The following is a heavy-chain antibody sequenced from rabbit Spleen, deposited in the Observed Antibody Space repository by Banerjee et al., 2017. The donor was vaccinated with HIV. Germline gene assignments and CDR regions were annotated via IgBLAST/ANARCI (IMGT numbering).Heavy chain of an antibody. D-gene: IGHD1-1*01. CDR1: GFDFSSNA. Sequence: EESGEDLVKPGASLTLTCKSSGFDFSSNAMCWVRQAPGKGLEWIGVIYPITETTYYANWVNGRFTISTDNAQNTVDLQMTSLTTVDTATYFCAREDVGGSVSLWGPGTLVTVS. CDR2: IYPITETT. J-gene: IGHJ4*01. V-gene: IGHV1S47*01. CDR3: AREDVGGSVSL.